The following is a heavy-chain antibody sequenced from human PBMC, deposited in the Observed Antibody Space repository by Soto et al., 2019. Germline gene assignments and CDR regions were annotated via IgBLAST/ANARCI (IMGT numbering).Heavy chain of an antibody. CDR3: ASSVGATNYYWYFDL. D-gene: IGHD1-26*01. Sequence: QVQLVQSGAEVKKPGSSVKVSCKASGGTFSSYAISWVRQAPGQGLEWMGGIIPIFGTTNYAQKFQGRVTITADKSTSTAYMELSSLRSEDTAVYYCASSVGATNYYWYFDLWGRGTLVTVSS. CDR1: GGTFSSYA. J-gene: IGHJ2*01. CDR2: IIPIFGTT. V-gene: IGHV1-69*06.